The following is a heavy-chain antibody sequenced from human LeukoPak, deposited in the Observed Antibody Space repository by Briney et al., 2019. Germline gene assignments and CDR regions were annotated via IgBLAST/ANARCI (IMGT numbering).Heavy chain of an antibody. V-gene: IGHV3-30*03. CDR2: ISTDVSHK. Sequence: PGGSLRLSCAASGFTFSQYDMHWVRQAPGKGLEWVAVISTDVSHKYYADYVEGRFTISRDNSRNTMYLQMNSLRAEDTAVYYCASAAGPFDNWGQGTLVTVSS. D-gene: IGHD6-13*01. CDR3: ASAAGPFDN. CDR1: GFTFSQYD. J-gene: IGHJ4*02.